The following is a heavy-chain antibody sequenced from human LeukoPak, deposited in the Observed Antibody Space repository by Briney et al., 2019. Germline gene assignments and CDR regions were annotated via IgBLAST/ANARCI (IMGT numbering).Heavy chain of an antibody. CDR3: TRDPVTYCGGDC. Sequence: GSLRLSCAASGFTFSIYAMSWVRQAPGKGLEWVSAISGSGGTAYYADSVKGRFTISRDNSENTLYLQMNNLRVEDTAVYYCTRDPVTYCGGDCWGQGTLVTVSS. J-gene: IGHJ4*02. CDR1: GFTFSIYA. CDR2: ISGSGGTA. D-gene: IGHD2-21*01. V-gene: IGHV3-23*01.